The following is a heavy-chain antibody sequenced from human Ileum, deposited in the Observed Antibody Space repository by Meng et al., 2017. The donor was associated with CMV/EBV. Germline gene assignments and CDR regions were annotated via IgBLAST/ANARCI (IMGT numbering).Heavy chain of an antibody. J-gene: IGHJ5*02. CDR2: INPNSGGT. D-gene: IGHD1-26*01. CDR1: KTFTGKD. V-gene: IGHV1-2*02. Sequence: KTFTGKDMQGVRQGPGQGLEWMGWINPNSGGTNYAQKFQGRVTMTRDTSISTAYMELSRLRSDDTAVYYCARDLDDSGSYYDGFDPWGQGTLVTVSS. CDR3: ARDLDDSGSYYDGFDP.